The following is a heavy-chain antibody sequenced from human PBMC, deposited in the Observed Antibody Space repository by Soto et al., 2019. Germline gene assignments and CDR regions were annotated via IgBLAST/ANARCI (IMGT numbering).Heavy chain of an antibody. CDR1: GFTFRTYA. Sequence: GGSLRLSCVVSGFTFRTYAMTWVRQAPGKGLEWVSGISGAGTATNYADSVKGRFTISRDNSKNTLYLQMTSLRAEDTGVYYCAKGSAGFRTSRADYWGQGTQVTVSS. J-gene: IGHJ4*02. V-gene: IGHV3-23*01. D-gene: IGHD2-2*01. CDR3: AKGSAGFRTSRADY. CDR2: ISGAGTAT.